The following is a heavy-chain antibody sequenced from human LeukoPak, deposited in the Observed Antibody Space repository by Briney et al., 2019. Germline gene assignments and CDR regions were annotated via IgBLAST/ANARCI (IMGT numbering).Heavy chain of an antibody. J-gene: IGHJ3*02. CDR1: GFTFSDYY. CDR3: ARYCSGGSCYSPAAFDI. V-gene: IGHV3-11*04. CDR2: ISSSTSTI. D-gene: IGHD2-15*01. Sequence: GGSLRLSCAASGFTFSDYYMSWIRQAPGKGLEWVSYISSSTSTIYYADSVKGRFTISRDNAKNSLCLQMNSLRAEDTAVYYCARYCSGGSCYSPAAFDIWGQGTMVTVSS.